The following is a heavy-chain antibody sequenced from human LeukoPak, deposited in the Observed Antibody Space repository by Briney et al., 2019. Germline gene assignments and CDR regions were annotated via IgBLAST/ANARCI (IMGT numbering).Heavy chain of an antibody. CDR1: EFTFNNYG. CDR3: AARGQWPN. V-gene: IGHV3-21*01. CDR2: ISSSSSYI. D-gene: IGHD6-19*01. J-gene: IGHJ4*02. Sequence: AGGSLRLSCAASEFTFNNYGMSWVRQAPGKVLEWVSSISSSSSYIYYADSVKGRFTISRDNAKNSLYLQMNSLRAEDTAVYYCAARGQWPNWGQGTLVTVSS.